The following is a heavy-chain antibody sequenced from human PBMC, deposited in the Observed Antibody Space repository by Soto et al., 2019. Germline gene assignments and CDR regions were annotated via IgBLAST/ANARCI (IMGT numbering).Heavy chain of an antibody. CDR3: GRCTRPSCHLGSDY. V-gene: IGHV3-30-3*01. Sequence: QVLLVDSGGGVVQPGRSLRLSCAASGFTFSSYAMNWVRQAPGKGLEWVALISYDGSNKYYADSVRGRFTISRDSSTNTLFLQMNSLRAADTAVYYCGRCTRPSCHLGSDYWGQGTLVTVSS. J-gene: IGHJ4*02. D-gene: IGHD2-2*01. CDR1: GFTFSSYA. CDR2: ISYDGSNK.